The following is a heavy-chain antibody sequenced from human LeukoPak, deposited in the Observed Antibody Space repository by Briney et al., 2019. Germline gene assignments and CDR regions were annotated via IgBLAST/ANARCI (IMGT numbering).Heavy chain of an antibody. J-gene: IGHJ5*02. CDR2: MNPNSGNT. CDR3: ARVPLLNWFDP. CDR1: GYTFTSYD. Sequence: ASVKVSCKASGYTFTSYDINWVRQATGQGLEWMGWMNPNSGNTGYARKFQGRVTMTRNTSISTAYMELSSLRSEDTAVYYCARVPLLNWFDPWGQGTLVTVSS. V-gene: IGHV1-8*01.